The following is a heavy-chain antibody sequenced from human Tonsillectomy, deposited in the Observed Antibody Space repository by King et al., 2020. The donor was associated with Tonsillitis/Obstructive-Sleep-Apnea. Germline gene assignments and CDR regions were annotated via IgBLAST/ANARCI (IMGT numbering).Heavy chain of an antibody. CDR3: AHRGRRKYYFDY. Sequence: TLKESGPTLVKPTQTLTLTCTFSGFSLSTSGVGVGWIRQPPGNALEWLALLYLDDVKRYSPSLKSRVTITKDTSKNQVVLTMTNMDPVDTATYYCAHRGRRKYYFDYWGQGTLVTVSS. J-gene: IGHJ4*02. V-gene: IGHV2-5*02. D-gene: IGHD6-25*01. CDR1: GFSLSTSGVG. CDR2: LYLDDVK.